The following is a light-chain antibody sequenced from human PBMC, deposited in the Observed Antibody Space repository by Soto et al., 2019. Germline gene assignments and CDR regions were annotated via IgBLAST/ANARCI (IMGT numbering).Light chain of an antibody. V-gene: IGKV3-20*01. CDR1: QSVSSSF. Sequence: EIVLTQSPGTLSLSPGDGATLSCRASQSVSSSFLAWYKQKPGQAPRLLIYGTPNRATGIPDRFSGSGSGTDFTLTISRLEPQDFAVYYCHQYGSSMTFGQGTKVDIK. J-gene: IGKJ1*01. CDR2: GTP. CDR3: HQYGSSMT.